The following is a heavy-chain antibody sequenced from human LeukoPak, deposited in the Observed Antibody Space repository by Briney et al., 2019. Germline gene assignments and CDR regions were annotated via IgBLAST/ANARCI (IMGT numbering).Heavy chain of an antibody. CDR3: AKARYSPYDAFDI. Sequence: GGSLRLSCAASGFTFSSYAMSLVRQAPGKGLEWVSAISGSGGSTYYADSVKGRFTISRDNSKNTLYLQMNSLRAEDTAVYYCAKARYSPYDAFDIWGQGTMVTVSS. V-gene: IGHV3-23*01. CDR2: ISGSGGST. CDR1: GFTFSSYA. D-gene: IGHD1-1*01. J-gene: IGHJ3*02.